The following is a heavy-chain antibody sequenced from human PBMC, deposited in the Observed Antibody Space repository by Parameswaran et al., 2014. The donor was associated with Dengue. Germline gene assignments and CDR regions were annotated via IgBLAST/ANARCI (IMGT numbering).Heavy chain of an antibody. CDR3: ARVRRGGATIIASLPNNYYGMDV. J-gene: IGHJ6*02. Sequence: WVRQAPGQGLEWMGWINPNSGGTNYAQKFQGRVTMTRDTSISTAYMELSRLRSDDTAAYYCARVRRGGATIIASLPNNYYGMDVWGQGTTVTVSS. V-gene: IGHV1-2*02. D-gene: IGHD1-26*01. CDR2: INPNSGGT.